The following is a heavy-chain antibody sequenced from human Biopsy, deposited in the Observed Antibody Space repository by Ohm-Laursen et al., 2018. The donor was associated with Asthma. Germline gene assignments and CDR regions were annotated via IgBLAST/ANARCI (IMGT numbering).Heavy chain of an antibody. CDR2: IDTNRGGT. D-gene: IGHD3/OR15-3a*01. CDR1: GYPFTDYY. Sequence: ASVKVFCKTSGYPFTDYYVHWVRQAPGQGLGWMGRIDTNRGGTNYAQKFLGRVTMTRDTSVNTAFMVLSRLRSDDTAVYFCARIKIRNGAGTGRYFDLWGRSTLVTVSS. CDR3: ARIKIRNGAGTGRYFDL. J-gene: IGHJ2*01. V-gene: IGHV1-2*06.